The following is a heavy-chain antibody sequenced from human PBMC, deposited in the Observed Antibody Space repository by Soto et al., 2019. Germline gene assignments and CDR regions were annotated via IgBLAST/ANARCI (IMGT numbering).Heavy chain of an antibody. Sequence: ASVKVSCKASGYTFTSYAVHWVRQAPGQRLEWMGWINAGNGNTKYSQKFQGRVTITRDTSASTAYMELSSLRSEDTAVYYCACGYCYGYYYYGMDVSGQGTTVTVS. J-gene: IGHJ6*02. CDR3: ACGYCYGYYYYGMDV. V-gene: IGHV1-3*01. CDR1: GYTFTSYA. CDR2: INAGNGNT. D-gene: IGHD5-18*01.